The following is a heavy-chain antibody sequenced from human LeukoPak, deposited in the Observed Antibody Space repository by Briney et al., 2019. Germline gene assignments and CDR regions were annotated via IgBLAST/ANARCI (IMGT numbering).Heavy chain of an antibody. CDR1: GGSISSGDYY. J-gene: IGHJ3*02. CDR3: AREQIAARRFGAFDI. V-gene: IGHV4-61*08. Sequence: PSETLSLTCTVSGGSISSGDYYWSWIRQPPGKGLEWIGYIYYSGSTNYNPSLKSRVTISVDTSKNQFSLKLSSVTAADTAVYYCAREQIAARRFGAFDIWGQGTMVTVSS. CDR2: IYYSGST. D-gene: IGHD6-6*01.